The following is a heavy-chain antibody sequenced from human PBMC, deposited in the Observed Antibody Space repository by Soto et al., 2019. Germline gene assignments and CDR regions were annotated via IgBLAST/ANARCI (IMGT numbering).Heavy chain of an antibody. V-gene: IGHV4-34*01. CDR1: GGSFSGYY. J-gene: IGHJ5*02. CDR3: ARGRRVGGSGSYYNRWFDP. Sequence: SETLSLTCAVYGGSFSGYYWSWIRQPPGKGLERIGEINHSGSTNYNPSLKSRVTISVDTSKNQCSLKLRSVTAADTAVYYCARGRRVGGSGSYYNRWFDPWGQGTLVTVSS. D-gene: IGHD3-10*01. CDR2: INHSGST.